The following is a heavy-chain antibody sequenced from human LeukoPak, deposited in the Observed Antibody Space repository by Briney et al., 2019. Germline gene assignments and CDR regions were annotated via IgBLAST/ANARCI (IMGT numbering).Heavy chain of an antibody. CDR1: GYTFASYG. CDR2: ISAYNGNT. Sequence: ASVKASCKASGYTFASYGINCMRQAAGQGLEWMGWISAYNGNTNYAQNLQGRLIMTTHTPTNPTYIEARSLRSNYTSVNYCASALSGGNASADEYWGQRTLGTVSS. J-gene: IGHJ4*02. D-gene: IGHD4-23*01. V-gene: IGHV1-18*01. CDR3: ASALSGGNASADEY.